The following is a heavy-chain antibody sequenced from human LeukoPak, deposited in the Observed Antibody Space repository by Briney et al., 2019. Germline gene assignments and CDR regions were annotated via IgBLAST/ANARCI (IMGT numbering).Heavy chain of an antibody. Sequence: PSETLSLTCTVSGGSISSYYWSWIRQPAGKGLEWIGRIYTSGSTNYNPSLKSRVTMSVDTSKNQFSLKLSSVTAADTAVYYCAREDPPAYDFWSGYNYYYYGMDVWGQGTTVTVSS. V-gene: IGHV4-4*07. D-gene: IGHD3-3*01. J-gene: IGHJ6*02. CDR1: GGSISSYY. CDR3: AREDPPAYDFWSGYNYYYYGMDV. CDR2: IYTSGST.